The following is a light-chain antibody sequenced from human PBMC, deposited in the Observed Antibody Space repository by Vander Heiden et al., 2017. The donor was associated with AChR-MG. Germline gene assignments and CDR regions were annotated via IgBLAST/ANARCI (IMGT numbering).Light chain of an antibody. CDR3: QQCNKWPRT. CDR2: GAS. V-gene: IGKV3-15*01. CDR1: QSVSSN. J-gene: IGKJ3*01. Sequence: EMVMTQSPVTLSVSPGDRATLSCRASQSVSSNLAWYQQKPGQAPRLLISGASTRATGIPGRFSGSGSGTEFTLTISSLQSEDFGVYYCQQCNKWPRTFGPGTKVDFK.